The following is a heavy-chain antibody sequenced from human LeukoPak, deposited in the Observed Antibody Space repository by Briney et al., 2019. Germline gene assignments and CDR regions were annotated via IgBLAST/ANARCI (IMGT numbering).Heavy chain of an antibody. V-gene: IGHV1-69*06. J-gene: IGHJ4*02. D-gene: IGHD3-22*01. CDR3: ASAPTYYYDSSGYYYFDY. CDR2: IIPIFGTA. Sequence: ASVKVSCKASGGTFSSYAISWVRQAPGQGLEWMGGIIPIFGTANYAQKFQGRVTITADKSTSTAYMELSSLRSEDTAVYYCASAPTYYYDSSGYYYFDYWGQGTLVTVSS. CDR1: GGTFSSYA.